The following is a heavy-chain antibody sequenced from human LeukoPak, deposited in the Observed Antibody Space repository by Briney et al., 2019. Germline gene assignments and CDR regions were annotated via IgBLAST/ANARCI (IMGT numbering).Heavy chain of an antibody. Sequence: SETLSLTXDVSGHSIRSGSYWGWIWQPPGKGLEWIGSIYHSGNTYYNSSLKSRLIISVDTSKNQISLKLSSVAAADTAIYHCAGGRGGSGDRVIFDIWGQGILVTISS. CDR2: IYHSGNT. V-gene: IGHV4-38-2*01. CDR3: AGGRGGSGDRVIFDI. D-gene: IGHD1-26*01. J-gene: IGHJ4*02. CDR1: GHSIRSGSY.